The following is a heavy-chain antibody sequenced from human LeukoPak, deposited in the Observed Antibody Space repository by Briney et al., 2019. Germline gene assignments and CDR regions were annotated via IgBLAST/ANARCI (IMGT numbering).Heavy chain of an antibody. Sequence: ASETLSLTCTVSGGSISSSNYYWAWIRQPPGKGLEWIANIFYTGSTYYNPSLKSRVTISVDTSRNQFSLRLSSVTATDTAVYYCARVLGSSSGTFDYWGQGTLVTVSS. CDR3: ARVLGSSSGTFDY. CDR1: GGSISSSNYY. J-gene: IGHJ4*02. D-gene: IGHD6-6*01. V-gene: IGHV4-39*01. CDR2: IFYTGST.